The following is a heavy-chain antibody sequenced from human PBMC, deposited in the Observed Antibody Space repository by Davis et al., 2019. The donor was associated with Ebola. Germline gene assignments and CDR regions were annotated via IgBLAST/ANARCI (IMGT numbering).Heavy chain of an antibody. CDR3: ATSYFTVTTVY. CDR1: GFTFSRNG. V-gene: IGHV3-30*02. D-gene: IGHD4-17*01. J-gene: IGHJ4*02. Sequence: GGSLRPPCAAPGFTFSRNGMHWVRKAPGQGLAWVPFFRYDGSKKYYADSVKARFTISRDNSKNTLYLHINSLSAEDTAVYYCATSYFTVTTVYWGQGTLVTVSS. CDR2: FRYDGSKK.